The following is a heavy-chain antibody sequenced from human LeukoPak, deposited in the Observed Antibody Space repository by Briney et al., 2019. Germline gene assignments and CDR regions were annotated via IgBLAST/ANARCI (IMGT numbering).Heavy chain of an antibody. Sequence: ASVKVSCKASGGTFSSYAISWVRQAPGQGLEWMGGIIPIFGTANYAQKFQGRVTITADESTSTAYMELSSLRSKDTAVYYCVYGTWDYFDYWGQGTLVTVSS. CDR1: GGTFSSYA. V-gene: IGHV1-69*13. J-gene: IGHJ4*02. CDR3: VYGTWDYFDY. D-gene: IGHD2-8*01. CDR2: IIPIFGTA.